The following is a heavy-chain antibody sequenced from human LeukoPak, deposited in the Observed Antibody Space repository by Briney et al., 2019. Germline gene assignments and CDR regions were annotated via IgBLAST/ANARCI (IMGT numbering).Heavy chain of an antibody. Sequence: SGGSLRLPCAASGFTFSSYSMNWVRQAPGKGLEWVSSISSSSSYIYYADSVKGRFTISRDNAKNSLYLQMNSLRAEDTAVYYCARRAGAYSHPYDYWGQGTLVTVSS. CDR1: GFTFSSYS. CDR2: ISSSSSYI. CDR3: ARRAGAYSHPYDY. V-gene: IGHV3-21*01. D-gene: IGHD4/OR15-4a*01. J-gene: IGHJ4*02.